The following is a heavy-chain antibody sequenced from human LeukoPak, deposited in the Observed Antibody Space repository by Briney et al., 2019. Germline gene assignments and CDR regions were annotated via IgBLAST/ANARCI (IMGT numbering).Heavy chain of an antibody. Sequence: KPSETLSLTCTVSGGSISSYYWSWIRQPPGKGLEWIGYIYYSGSTNYNPSLKSRVTISVDTSKNQFSLKLSSVTAADTAVYYCGRVENFGFDYWGQGTLVTVSS. CDR1: GGSISSYY. CDR3: GRVENFGFDY. D-gene: IGHD3-3*01. V-gene: IGHV4-59*12. J-gene: IGHJ4*02. CDR2: IYYSGST.